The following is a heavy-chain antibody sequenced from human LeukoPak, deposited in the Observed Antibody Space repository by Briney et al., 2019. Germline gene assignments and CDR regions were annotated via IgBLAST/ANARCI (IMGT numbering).Heavy chain of an antibody. V-gene: IGHV3-33*01. D-gene: IGHD6-6*01. CDR1: GFTFSSYG. CDR3: ARDRTRSSRYYYYYYGMDV. Sequence: GGSLRLSCAASGFTFSSYGMHWVRQAPGKGLEWVAVIWYDGGNKYYADSVKGRFTISRDNSKNTLYLQMNSLRAEDTAVYYCARDRTRSSRYYYYYYGMDVWGQGTTVTVSS. J-gene: IGHJ6*02. CDR2: IWYDGGNK.